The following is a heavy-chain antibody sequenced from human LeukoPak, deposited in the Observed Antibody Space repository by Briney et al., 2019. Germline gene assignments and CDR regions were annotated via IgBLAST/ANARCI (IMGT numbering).Heavy chain of an antibody. D-gene: IGHD4-17*01. CDR2: ISSSSYI. V-gene: IGHV3-21*06. CDR3: ARGDSDHYIILDY. J-gene: IGHJ4*02. Sequence: GGSLRLSCAASGFTFSSYSMNWVRQAPGKGLEWVSSISSSSYIYYADSVKGRFTISRDNAKNLLFLQMTSLGVEDTALYYCARGDSDHYIILDYWGQGTLVTVSS. CDR1: GFTFSSYS.